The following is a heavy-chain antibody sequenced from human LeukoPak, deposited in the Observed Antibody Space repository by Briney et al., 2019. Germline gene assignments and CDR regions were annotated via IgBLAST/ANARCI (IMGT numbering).Heavy chain of an antibody. CDR2: INPSGGST. CDR1: GYTFTSYY. CDR3: ARDGSGIEPDY. D-gene: IGHD3-10*01. Sequence: ASVKVPCKASGYTFTSYYMHWVRQAPGQGLEWMGIINPSGGSTSYAQKFQGRVTMTRDMSTSTVYMELSSLRSEDTAVYYCARDGSGIEPDYWGQGTLVTVSS. J-gene: IGHJ4*02. V-gene: IGHV1-46*01.